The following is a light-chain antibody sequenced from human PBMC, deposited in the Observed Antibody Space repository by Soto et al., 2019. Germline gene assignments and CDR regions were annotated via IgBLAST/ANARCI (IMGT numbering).Light chain of an antibody. CDR2: GAS. V-gene: IGKV3-15*01. Sequence: EIVMTQSPATLSVSPGERATLSCRASQRVSSNLAWYQQKPGQAPRRLNYGASTMAPGIPARFSGSGSGTEFTLTISSRQAEDFTVYYCQQYNNWPPYTFGQGTKLAIK. CDR1: QRVSSN. J-gene: IGKJ2*01. CDR3: QQYNNWPPYT.